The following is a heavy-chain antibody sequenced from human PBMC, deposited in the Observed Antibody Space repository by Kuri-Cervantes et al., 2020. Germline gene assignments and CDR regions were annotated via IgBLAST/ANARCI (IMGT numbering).Heavy chain of an antibody. Sequence: GESLKISCAASGFTFSSYEMNWVRQAPGKGLEWVANIKQDGSEKYYVDSVKGRFTISRDNAKNSLYLQMNSLRAEDTAVYYCARGLGSKTGYYIYLLHPYYFDYWGQGTLVTVSS. CDR1: GFTFSSYE. CDR3: ARGLGSKTGYYIYLLHPYYFDY. CDR2: IKQDGSEK. V-gene: IGHV3-7*01. D-gene: IGHD3-9*01. J-gene: IGHJ4*02.